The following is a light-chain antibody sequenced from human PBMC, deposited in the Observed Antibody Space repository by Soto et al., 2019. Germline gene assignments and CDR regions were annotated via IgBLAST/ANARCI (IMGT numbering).Light chain of an antibody. CDR1: NSDVGTYNL. J-gene: IGLJ1*01. CDR2: EVN. V-gene: IGLV2-23*02. Sequence: QSVLTQPASVSGSPGQSITISCTGTNSDVGTYNLVSWYQQHPGKAPKIMIYEVNKRPSGVSNRFSGSKSGNTASLTISGLQAEDEADYYCCSYAGTPYVFGTWTKVTAL. CDR3: CSYAGTPYV.